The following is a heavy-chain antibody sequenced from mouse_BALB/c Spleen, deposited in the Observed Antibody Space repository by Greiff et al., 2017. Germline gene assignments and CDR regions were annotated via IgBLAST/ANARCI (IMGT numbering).Heavy chain of an antibody. V-gene: IGHV3-1*02. J-gene: IGHJ3*01. CDR2: IHYSGST. D-gene: IGHD2-4*01. CDR1: GYSITSCYS. CDR3: ARQAVYDYDGAWFAY. Sequence: EVKLMESGPDLVKPSQSLSLTCTVTGYSITSCYSCHWLRQFPGNKLEWMGYIHYSGSTNYNPSLKSRISITRDTSKNQFFLQLNSVTTEDTATYYCARQAVYDYDGAWFAYWGQGTLVTVSA.